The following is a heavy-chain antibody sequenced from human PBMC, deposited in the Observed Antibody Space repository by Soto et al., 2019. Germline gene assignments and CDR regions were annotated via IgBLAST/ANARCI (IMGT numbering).Heavy chain of an antibody. CDR1: GFTFSSYG. CDR2: ISYDGSNK. J-gene: IGHJ4*02. V-gene: IGHV3-30*18. D-gene: IGHD3-22*01. CDR3: AKPPYYDSSGYCFDY. Sequence: QVQLVESGGGVVQPGRSLRLSCAASGFTFSSYGMHWVRQAPGKGLEWVAVISYDGSNKYYADSVKGRFTISRDNSKNTLYLQMNSLRAEDTAVYYCAKPPYYDSSGYCFDYWGQGTLVTVSS.